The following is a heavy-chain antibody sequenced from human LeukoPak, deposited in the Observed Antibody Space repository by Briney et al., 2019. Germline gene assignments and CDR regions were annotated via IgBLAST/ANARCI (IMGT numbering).Heavy chain of an antibody. Sequence: ASVKDSCKDSGYTFTSYGISRVRQAPGQGLEWMGWISAYNGNTNYAQKLQGRVTMTEDTSTDTAYMELSSLRSEDTAVYYCATLDDYDSSGYPLGWGQGTLVTVSS. V-gene: IGHV1-18*01. CDR1: GYTFTSYG. CDR2: ISAYNGNT. J-gene: IGHJ4*02. D-gene: IGHD3-22*01. CDR3: ATLDDYDSSGYPLG.